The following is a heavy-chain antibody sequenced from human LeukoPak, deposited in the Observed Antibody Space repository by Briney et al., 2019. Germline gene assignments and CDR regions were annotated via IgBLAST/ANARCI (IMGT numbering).Heavy chain of an antibody. D-gene: IGHD4/OR15-4a*01. Sequence: AGGSLRLSCTVSGFTVSSNSMSWVRQAPGKGLEWVSFIYSDKTHYSDSVKGRFTISRDNSKNTLYLQMNSLRAEDTAVYYCARRAGAYSHPYDYWGQGTLVTVSS. V-gene: IGHV3-53*01. CDR1: GFTVSSNS. J-gene: IGHJ4*02. CDR2: IYSDKT. CDR3: ARRAGAYSHPYDY.